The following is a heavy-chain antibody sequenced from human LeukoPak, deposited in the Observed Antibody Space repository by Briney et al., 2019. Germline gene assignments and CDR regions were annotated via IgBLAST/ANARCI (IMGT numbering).Heavy chain of an antibody. D-gene: IGHD3-10*01. CDR2: INSDGSST. CDR1: GFTFSSYW. CDR3: ARDRGALWYFDL. V-gene: IGHV3-74*01. Sequence: GGSLRLSCAASGFTFSSYWMHWVRQAPGKGLVWVSRINSDGSSTSYADSVKGRFTISRDNTKNSLYLQMNSLRAEDTAVYYCARDRGALWYFDLWGRGTLVTVSS. J-gene: IGHJ2*01.